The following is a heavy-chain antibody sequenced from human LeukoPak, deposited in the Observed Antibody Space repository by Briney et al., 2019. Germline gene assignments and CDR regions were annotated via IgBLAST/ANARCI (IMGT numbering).Heavy chain of an antibody. Sequence: PGGSLRLSCAASGFTFSDYYMSWIRQAPGKGLEWVSYISSSGSTIYYADSVKGRLTISRDNAKNSLYLQMNSLRAEDTAVYYCAREGQRWLTYFDYWGQGTLVTVSS. CDR1: GFTFSDYY. CDR3: AREGQRWLTYFDY. V-gene: IGHV3-11*01. J-gene: IGHJ4*02. D-gene: IGHD5-24*01. CDR2: ISSSGSTI.